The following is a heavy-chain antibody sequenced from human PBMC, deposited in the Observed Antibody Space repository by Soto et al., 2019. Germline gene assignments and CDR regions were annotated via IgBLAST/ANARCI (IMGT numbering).Heavy chain of an antibody. D-gene: IGHD3-16*01. CDR2: IFPNGGT. CDR3: SRDDGASPYDY. Sequence: GGSLRLSCAASGFTVSSKYMSWVRQAPGKGLEWVSVIFPNGGTYYADSVKGRFTISRDNSQNTVYLQMSSLRAEDTAVYYCSRDDGASPYDYWGQGTLVTVSS. J-gene: IGHJ4*02. V-gene: IGHV3-66*01. CDR1: GFTVSSKY.